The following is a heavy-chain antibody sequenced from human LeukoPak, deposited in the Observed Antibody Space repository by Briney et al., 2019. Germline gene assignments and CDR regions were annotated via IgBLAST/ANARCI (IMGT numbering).Heavy chain of an antibody. CDR2: IGISSGNT. D-gene: IGHD6-19*01. Sequence: GGSLRLSCAASGFTFSAYSMNWVRQAPGKGLEWISYIGISSGNTKYADSVKGRFTISGDKAKNTLFLQMNSLRPEDTAIYYCARRHSSGSNWGQGTLVTVSS. J-gene: IGHJ4*02. V-gene: IGHV3-48*01. CDR1: GFTFSAYS. CDR3: ARRHSSGSN.